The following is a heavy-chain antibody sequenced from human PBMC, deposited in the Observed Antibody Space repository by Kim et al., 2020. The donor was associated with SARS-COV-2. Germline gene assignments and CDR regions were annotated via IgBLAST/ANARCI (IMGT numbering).Heavy chain of an antibody. Sequence: GESLKISCKGSGYNFNNNWIGWVRQMPGKGLEWMGIIYPDDSDTTYSPSFQGQVTIAADKSISTTYLQWSSLKASDTAMYYCARHKLYCGGDCYSPKFFQGIDVWGQGTTVTVSS. J-gene: IGHJ6*02. CDR3: ARHKLYCGGDCYSPKFFQGIDV. CDR1: GYNFNNNW. V-gene: IGHV5-51*01. D-gene: IGHD2-21*02. CDR2: IYPDDSDT.